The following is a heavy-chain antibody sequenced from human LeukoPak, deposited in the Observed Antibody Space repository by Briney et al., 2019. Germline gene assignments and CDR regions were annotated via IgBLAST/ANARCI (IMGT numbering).Heavy chain of an antibody. CDR3: ARDHGEQQLVRGWWFDP. Sequence: SETLSLTCTVSGGSISSYYWSWIRQPPGKGLEWIGYIYYSGSTNYNPSLKSRITISVDTSKNQFSLKLSSVTAADTAVYYCARDHGEQQLVRGWWFDPWGQGTLVTVSS. V-gene: IGHV4-59*01. CDR1: GGSISSYY. J-gene: IGHJ5*02. D-gene: IGHD6-13*01. CDR2: IYYSGST.